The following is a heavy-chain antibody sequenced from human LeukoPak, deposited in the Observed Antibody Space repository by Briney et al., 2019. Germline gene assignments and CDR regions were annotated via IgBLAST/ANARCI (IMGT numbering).Heavy chain of an antibody. Sequence: PGGSLRLSCAASGFTFSRYSMNWVRQAPGKGLEWVSFSSNRIGTLYFSDSVKGRFTISSDNSINSQYLQMHSLRDEDTAVYYCARDLDYYGSGNAYWGQGTLVTV. V-gene: IGHV3-48*02. D-gene: IGHD3-10*01. CDR3: ARDLDYYGSGNAY. J-gene: IGHJ4*02. CDR1: GFTFSRYS. CDR2: SSNRIGTL.